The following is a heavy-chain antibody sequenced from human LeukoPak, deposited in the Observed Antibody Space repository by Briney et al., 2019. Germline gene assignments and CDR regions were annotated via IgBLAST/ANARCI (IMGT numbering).Heavy chain of an antibody. Sequence: GGSLRLSCAASGFTFSSYAMSWVRQAPGKGLEWVAVIWYDGSNKYNADSVKGRFTISRDNSKNTLYLQMNSLRAEDTAVYYCAKDRKWWELLHNYGMDVWGQGTTVTVSS. J-gene: IGHJ6*02. D-gene: IGHD1-26*01. CDR3: AKDRKWWELLHNYGMDV. CDR2: IWYDGSNK. CDR1: GFTFSSYA. V-gene: IGHV3-30*02.